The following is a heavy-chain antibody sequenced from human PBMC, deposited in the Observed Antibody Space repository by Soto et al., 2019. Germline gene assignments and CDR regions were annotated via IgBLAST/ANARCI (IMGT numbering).Heavy chain of an antibody. CDR1: GDSVSSGSYY. J-gene: IGHJ6*02. D-gene: IGHD2-2*01. Sequence: QVQLQESGPGLVKPSETLSLTCTVSGDSVSSGSYYWTWIRQPPGKGLEWIGYLYYTGTTNYNPSLKSLVTRTLDTSSNQFSLRLSSVPAADTAVYFCARTFCSTTSCQAHGMDVWGLGTSVTVSS. CDR3: ARTFCSTTSCQAHGMDV. CDR2: LYYTGTT. V-gene: IGHV4-61*01.